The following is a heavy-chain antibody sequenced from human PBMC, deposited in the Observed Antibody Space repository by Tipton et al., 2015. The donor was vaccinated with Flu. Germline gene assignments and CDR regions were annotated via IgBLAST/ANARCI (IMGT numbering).Heavy chain of an antibody. D-gene: IGHD3-10*01. V-gene: IGHV1-2*02. CDR3: ARVGYYGPDDYYYYYGMDV. CDR2: INPNSGGT. CDR1: GYTFTGYY. J-gene: IGHJ6*02. Sequence: QVQLVQSGAEVKKPGASVKVYCKASGYTFTGYYMHWVRQAPGQGLEWMGWINPNSGGTNYAQKFQGRVTMTRDTSISTAYMELSRLRSDDTAVYYCARVGYYGPDDYYYYYGMDVWGQGTTVTVSS.